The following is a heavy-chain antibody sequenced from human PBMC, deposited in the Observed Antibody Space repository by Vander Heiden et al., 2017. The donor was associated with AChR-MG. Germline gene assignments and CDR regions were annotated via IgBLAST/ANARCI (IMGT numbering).Heavy chain of an antibody. CDR1: GFSFRNAW. CDR2: IKSKTDGGTK. D-gene: IGHD2-2*01. CDR3: TTVVPAAGAYYFDY. Sequence: EVQLVESGGGLVKPGGSLRLSCAASGFSFRNAWLSWVRQAPGKGLELVGRIKSKTDGGTKDYAAPVKGRFTISRDDSKNTLYLQMKSMKTEDTAVYYCTTVVPAAGAYYFDYWGQGTLVTVSS. V-gene: IGHV3-15*01. J-gene: IGHJ4*02.